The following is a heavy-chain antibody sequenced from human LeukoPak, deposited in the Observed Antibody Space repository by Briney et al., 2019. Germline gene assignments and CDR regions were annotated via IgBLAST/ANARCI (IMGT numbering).Heavy chain of an antibody. CDR2: INHSGST. J-gene: IGHJ1*01. CDR1: GGSISSYY. D-gene: IGHD6-19*01. V-gene: IGHV4-34*01. Sequence: SETLSLTCTVSGGSISSYYWSWIRQPPGKGLEWIGEINHSGSTNYNPSLKSRVTISVDTSKNQFSLKLSSVTAADTAVYYCASGSGWYRYFQHWGQGTLVTVSS. CDR3: ASGSGWYRYFQH.